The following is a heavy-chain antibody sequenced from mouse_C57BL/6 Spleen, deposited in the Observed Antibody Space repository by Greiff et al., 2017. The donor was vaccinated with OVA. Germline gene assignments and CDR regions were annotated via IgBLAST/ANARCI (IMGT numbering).Heavy chain of an antibody. CDR2: IYPRSGNT. D-gene: IGHD1-1*01. V-gene: IGHV1-81*01. CDR1: GYTFTSYG. Sequence: VQVVESGAELARPGASVKLSCKASGYTFTSYGISWVKQRTGQGLEWIGEIYPRSGNTYYNEKFKGKATLTAYKSSSTAYMELRSLTSEDSACYCCARVLSYYGSSYVGYFYYWGQGTTLTVSS. CDR3: ARVLSYYGSSYVGYFYY. J-gene: IGHJ2*01.